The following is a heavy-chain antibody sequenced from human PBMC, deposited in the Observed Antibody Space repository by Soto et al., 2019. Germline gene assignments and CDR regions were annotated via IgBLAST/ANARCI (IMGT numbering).Heavy chain of an antibody. Sequence: EVQLLESGGGLVQPGGSLRLSCAASGFPLSLHAMNCVRQAPGKGLEWVSAIGGYDINSYYADSVKGRFTISRDNSKNTLYLQMDSLGAADMAVYVCASRGGEARLMPRGLLSLAFWGQGTVVTVSS. CDR2: IGGYDINS. J-gene: IGHJ1*01. CDR1: GFPLSLHA. D-gene: IGHD2-8*01. CDR3: ASRGGEARLMPRGLLSLAF. V-gene: IGHV3-23*01.